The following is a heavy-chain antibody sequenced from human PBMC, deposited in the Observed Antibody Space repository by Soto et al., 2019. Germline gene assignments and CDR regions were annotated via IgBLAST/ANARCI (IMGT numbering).Heavy chain of an antibody. CDR2: INSDGSST. D-gene: IGHD2-2*01. J-gene: IGHJ6*02. Sequence: GVSLRLSCAASGFTFSSYWMHWVRQAPGKGLVWVSRINSDGSSTSYADSVKGRFTISRDNAKNTLYLQMNSLRAEDTAVYYCAREGPAAPYYYYGMDVWGQGTTVTVSS. CDR3: AREGPAAPYYYYGMDV. CDR1: GFTFSSYW. V-gene: IGHV3-74*01.